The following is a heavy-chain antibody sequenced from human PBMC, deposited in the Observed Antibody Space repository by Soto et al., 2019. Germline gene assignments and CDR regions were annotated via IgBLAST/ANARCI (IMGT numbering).Heavy chain of an antibody. CDR3: AREFRYFDWLPTSFDY. J-gene: IGHJ4*02. CDR2: INHSGST. D-gene: IGHD3-9*01. CDR1: GGSFSGYY. V-gene: IGHV4-34*01. Sequence: SETLSLTCAVYGGSFSGYYWSWIRQPPGKGLEWIGEINHSGSTNYNPSLKSRVTISVDTSKNQFSLKLISVTAADTAAYYCAREFRYFDWLPTSFDYWGQATLVTVSS.